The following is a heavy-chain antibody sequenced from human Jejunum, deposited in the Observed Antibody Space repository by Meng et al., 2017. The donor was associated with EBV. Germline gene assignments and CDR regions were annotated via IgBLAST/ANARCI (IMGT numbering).Heavy chain of an antibody. CDR1: GGSISTGGYS. D-gene: IGHD6-19*01. J-gene: IGHJ5*02. Sequence: QLHLQESGSGLVXPXXXXXLTCAVSGGSISTGGYSWHWIRQSPGKGLEWIGYIYHSGSAYYNPSLKSRLILSVDRSRDQFSLELISVTAADTAVYYCARGNSGFDHWGQGTLVTVSS. CDR2: IYHSGSA. V-gene: IGHV4-30-2*06. CDR3: ARGNSGFDH.